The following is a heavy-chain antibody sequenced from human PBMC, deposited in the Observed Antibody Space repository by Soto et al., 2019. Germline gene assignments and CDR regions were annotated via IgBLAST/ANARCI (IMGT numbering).Heavy chain of an antibody. Sequence: WTWILQPPGQGLEWIGNIYYSGSTNYNPSLKSRVTISMDTSKNQFSLKLSSVTAADTAVYYCARGWGYFDDWGQGTLVTVSS. D-gene: IGHD3-16*01. CDR2: IYYSGST. CDR3: ARGWGYFDD. J-gene: IGHJ4*02. V-gene: IGHV4-59*13.